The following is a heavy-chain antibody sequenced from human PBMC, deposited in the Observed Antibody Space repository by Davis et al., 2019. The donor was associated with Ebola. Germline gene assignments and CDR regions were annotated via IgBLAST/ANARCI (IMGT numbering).Heavy chain of an antibody. J-gene: IGHJ3*02. CDR1: GFTFTNAW. CDR2: IKSKSDSGNGAI. Sequence: PGGSLRLSCAASGFTFTNAWMNWVRQAPGKGLEWVGRIKSKSDSGNGAIDYAAPVEGRFTISRDDSQNMLYLQMNSLRSEDTAVYYCTTASTSGYYRSDAFKIWGQGTKVNVSS. D-gene: IGHD3-22*01. CDR3: TTASTSGYYRSDAFKI. V-gene: IGHV3-15*07.